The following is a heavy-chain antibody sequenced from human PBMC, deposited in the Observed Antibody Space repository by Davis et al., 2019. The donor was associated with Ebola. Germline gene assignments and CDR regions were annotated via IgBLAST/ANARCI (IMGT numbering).Heavy chain of an antibody. CDR3: AKGNLGYCSGGSCHNWFDP. CDR1: GFTFSSYS. J-gene: IGHJ5*02. CDR2: ISSSSSYI. V-gene: IGHV3-21*04. Sequence: GESLKISCAASGFTFSSYSMNWVRQAPGKGLEWVSSISSSSSYIYYADSVKGRFTISRDNAKNSLYLQMNSLRAEDTALYYCAKGNLGYCSGGSCHNWFDPWGQGTLVTVSS. D-gene: IGHD2-15*01.